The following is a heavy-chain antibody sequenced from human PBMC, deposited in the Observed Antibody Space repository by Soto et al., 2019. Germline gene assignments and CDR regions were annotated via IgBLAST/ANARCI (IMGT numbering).Heavy chain of an antibody. CDR2: ISGSGTST. J-gene: IGHJ6*02. D-gene: IGHD6-19*01. CDR1: GFTFGNYV. V-gene: IGHV3-23*01. Sequence: EVQMLESGGGLVQPGGSLRLSCVASGFTFGNYVMSWVRQAPGKGLEWVSGISGSGTSTYYADSVKGRFTISRDNSKNTLDLQMNSLRVEDTATYYCAKVVSVAGTFYYYYGMDVWGQGPTVTVSS. CDR3: AKVVSVAGTFYYYYGMDV.